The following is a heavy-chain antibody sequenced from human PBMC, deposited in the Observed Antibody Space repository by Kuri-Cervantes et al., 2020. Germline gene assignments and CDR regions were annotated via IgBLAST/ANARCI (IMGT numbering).Heavy chain of an antibody. Sequence: SLKISCAASGFTFDDYAMHWVRQAPGKGLEWVSGISWNSGSIGYADSAKGRFTISRDNAKNSLYLQMNSLRAEDTALYYCAKDVGGGSGSYYYFDYWGQGTLVTVSS. V-gene: IGHV3-9*01. CDR3: AKDVGGGSGSYYYFDY. CDR2: ISWNSGSI. D-gene: IGHD3-10*01. J-gene: IGHJ4*02. CDR1: GFTFDDYA.